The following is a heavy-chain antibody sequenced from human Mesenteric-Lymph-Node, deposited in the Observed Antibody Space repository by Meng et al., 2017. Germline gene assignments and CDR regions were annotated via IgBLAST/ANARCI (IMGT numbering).Heavy chain of an antibody. CDR3: AREGLGPNPHLIAY. CDR1: GGSISSSSYY. D-gene: IGHD5/OR15-5a*01. J-gene: IGHJ4*02. Sequence: SETLSLTCTVSGGSISSSSYYWGWIRQPPGKGLEWIGSIYYSGSTYYNPSLKSRVTISVDTSKNQFSLKLSSVTAADTAVYYCAREGLGPNPHLIAYWGQGTLVTVSS. CDR2: IYYSGST. V-gene: IGHV4-39*07.